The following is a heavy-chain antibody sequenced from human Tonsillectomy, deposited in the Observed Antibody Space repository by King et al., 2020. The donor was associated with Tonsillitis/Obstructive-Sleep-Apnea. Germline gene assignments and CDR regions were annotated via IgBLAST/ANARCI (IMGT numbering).Heavy chain of an antibody. V-gene: IGHV3-30*04. D-gene: IGHD6-6*01. CDR2: ISYDGSNK. CDR3: ARSSGGWISARLFFDY. CDR1: GFTFSSYA. Sequence: QVQLVESGGGVVQPGRSLRLSCAASGFTFSSYAMHWVRQAPGKGLEWVALISYDGSNKYYADSVKGRFTISRDNSKSTLYLQMNSLRPEDTAVYYCARSSGGWISARLFFDYWGQGTLVTVSS. J-gene: IGHJ4*02.